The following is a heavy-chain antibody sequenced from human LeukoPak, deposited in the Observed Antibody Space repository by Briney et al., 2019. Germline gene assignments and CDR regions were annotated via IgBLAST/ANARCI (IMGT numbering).Heavy chain of an antibody. CDR3: AKQGYCSSTSCHNSPYFDY. V-gene: IGHV3-30-3*02. CDR2: ISYDGSNK. J-gene: IGHJ4*02. CDR1: GFTFSSYA. Sequence: PGRSLRLSCAASGFTFSSYAMHWVRQAPGKGLEWVAVISYDGSNKYYADSVKGRFTISRDNSKNTLYLQMNSLRAEDTAVYYCAKQGYCSSTSCHNSPYFDYWGQGTLVTISS. D-gene: IGHD2-2*02.